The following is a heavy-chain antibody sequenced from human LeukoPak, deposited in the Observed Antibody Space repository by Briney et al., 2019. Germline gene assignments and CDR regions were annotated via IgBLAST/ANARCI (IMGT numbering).Heavy chain of an antibody. CDR2: IYYSGST. CDR3: ARAFKYYYDSSGYYIVGAFDI. CDR1: GGSISSYY. V-gene: IGHV4-59*01. D-gene: IGHD3-22*01. Sequence: SETLSLTCSVSGGSISSYYWSWIRQPPGKGLEWIGYIYYSGSTNYNPSLKSRVTISVDTSKNQFSLKLSSVTAADTAVYYCARAFKYYYDSSGYYIVGAFDIWGQGTLVTVSS. J-gene: IGHJ4*02.